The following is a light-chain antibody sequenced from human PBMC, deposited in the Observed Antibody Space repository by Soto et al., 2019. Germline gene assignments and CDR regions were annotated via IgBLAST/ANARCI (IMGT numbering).Light chain of an antibody. CDR3: CSHEARYPCV. J-gene: IGLJ1*01. CDR1: SSDVGGYNY. V-gene: IGLV2-11*01. Sequence: QSVLTQPRSVSGSPGQSVTMSCTGTSSDVGGYNYVSWYQQHPGKVPKLMIYDVSKRPSGVPDRFSGSKSGNTASLTISGLQAEDEAHYSCCSHEARYPCVLGTGTKVTVL. CDR2: DVS.